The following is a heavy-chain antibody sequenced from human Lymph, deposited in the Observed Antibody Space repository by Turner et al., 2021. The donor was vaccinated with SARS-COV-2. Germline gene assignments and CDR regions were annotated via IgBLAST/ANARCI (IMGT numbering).Heavy chain of an antibody. D-gene: IGHD2-2*01. Sequence: QVQLVEFGGGVVQPGRSLRLSCAASGFTFSSYVMHWVRQAPGKGLEWVAVISYDGSNKYYADSVKGRFTISRDYSKNTLYLQMNSLRAEDTAIYYCARGVPEFDSWGQGTLVTVSS. CDR3: ARGVPEFDS. V-gene: IGHV3-30*04. CDR2: ISYDGSNK. CDR1: GFTFSSYV. J-gene: IGHJ5*01.